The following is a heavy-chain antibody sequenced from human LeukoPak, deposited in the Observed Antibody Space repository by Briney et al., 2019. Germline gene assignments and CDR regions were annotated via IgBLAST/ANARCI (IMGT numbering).Heavy chain of an antibody. CDR1: AFTFNTFA. V-gene: IGHV3-30*04. J-gene: IGHJ4*02. CDR2: VSNDGAKK. D-gene: IGHD2/OR15-2a*01. Sequence: GRSLRLSCTGSAFTFNTFAIHWVRQAPGKGLEWVAVVSNDGAKKYYADSVKGRFTISRDNSKNTLSLQMNSLRVEDTALYYCAKYSDSTGAHYFDYWGQGTLVTVSS. CDR3: AKYSDSTGAHYFDY.